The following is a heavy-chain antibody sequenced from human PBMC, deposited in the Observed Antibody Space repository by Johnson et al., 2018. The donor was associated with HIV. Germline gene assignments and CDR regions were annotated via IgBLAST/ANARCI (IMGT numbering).Heavy chain of an antibody. CDR2: IKSKTDGGTT. CDR3: TTPGYDTEDAFDI. CDR1: GFTFSNAW. Sequence: VQLVESGGGLVKPGGSLRLSCAASGFTFSNAWMSWVRQAPGKGLEWVGRIKSKTDGGTTDYAAPVKGRFTISRDDSKNTLYLQMNSLKTEDTAVYYCTTPGYDTEDAFDIWGKGTMVTVSS. V-gene: IGHV3-15*01. D-gene: IGHD3-9*01. J-gene: IGHJ3*02.